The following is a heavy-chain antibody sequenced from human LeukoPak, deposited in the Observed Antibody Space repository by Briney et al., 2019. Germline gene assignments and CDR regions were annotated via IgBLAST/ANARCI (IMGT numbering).Heavy chain of an antibody. D-gene: IGHD2-15*01. V-gene: IGHV4-39*01. CDR2: IYYSGST. J-gene: IGHJ4*02. CDR3: ATPGYCSGGSCYVDFDY. CDR1: GGSISSSSYY. Sequence: PSETLSLTCTVSGGSISSSSYYWGWIRQRPGKGLEWIGSIYYSGSTYYNPSLKSRVTISVDTSKNQFSLKLSSVTAADTAVYYCATPGYCSGGSCYVDFDYWGQGTLVTVSS.